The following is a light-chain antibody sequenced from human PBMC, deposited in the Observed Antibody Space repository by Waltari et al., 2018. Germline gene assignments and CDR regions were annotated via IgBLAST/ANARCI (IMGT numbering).Light chain of an antibody. V-gene: IGKV2-28*01. Sequence: DIVMTQSPLSLPVTPGEPASISFRSSQSLLQSSGYNYFDWYLQKPGQSPQLLIYLGSNRASGVPDRFSGSGSGTDFTLKISRVEAEDVGVYFCMQTLQTPNTFGQGTKLEIK. J-gene: IGKJ2*01. CDR3: MQTLQTPNT. CDR2: LGS. CDR1: QSLLQSSGYNY.